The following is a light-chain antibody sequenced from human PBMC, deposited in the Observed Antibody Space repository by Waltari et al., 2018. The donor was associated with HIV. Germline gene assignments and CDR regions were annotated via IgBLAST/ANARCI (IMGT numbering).Light chain of an antibody. CDR3: ATWDDRLSSRV. J-gene: IGLJ2*01. CDR2: RNK. CDR1: SSNIGNNY. Sequence: QSVLTQPPSASGTPGQRVTISCSGSSSNIGNNYVYWYQQIPGTAPKLLIFRNKQRPSGVPDRFSGSKSGTSASLAISGLRSDDEADYHCATWDDRLSSRVFGGGTKLTVL. V-gene: IGLV1-47*01.